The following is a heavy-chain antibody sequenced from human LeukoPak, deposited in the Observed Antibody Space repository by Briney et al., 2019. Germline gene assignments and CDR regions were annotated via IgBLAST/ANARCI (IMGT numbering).Heavy chain of an antibody. D-gene: IGHD3-10*01. V-gene: IGHV4-38-2*02. CDR3: AGDASGSYSSGY. Sequence: SETLSLTCTVSGYSISSGYYWGWIRQPPGKGLEWIGSIYHSGSTYYNPSLKSRVTISVDTSKNQFSLKLSSVTAADTAVYYCAGDASGSYSSGYWGQGTLVTVSS. CDR2: IYHSGST. J-gene: IGHJ4*02. CDR1: GYSISSGYY.